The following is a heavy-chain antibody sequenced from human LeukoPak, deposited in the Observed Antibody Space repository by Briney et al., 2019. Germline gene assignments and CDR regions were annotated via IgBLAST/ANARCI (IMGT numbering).Heavy chain of an antibody. CDR1: GFTFDDYA. CDR2: ISWNSGSI. J-gene: IGHJ4*02. V-gene: IGHV3-9*01. CDR3: AKDRALRGRGLYYFDY. Sequence: GGSLRLSCAASGFTFDDYAMHWVRQAPGKGLEWVSGISWNSGSIGYADSMKGRFTISRDNAKNSLYLQMNSLRSEDTASYYCAKDRALRGRGLYYFDYWGQGTLVTVSS. D-gene: IGHD3-10*01.